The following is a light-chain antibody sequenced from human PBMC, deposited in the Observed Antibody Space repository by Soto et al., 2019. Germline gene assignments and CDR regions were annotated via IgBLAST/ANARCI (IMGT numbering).Light chain of an antibody. CDR3: QHYDYLPL. CDR1: HDIGNF. V-gene: IGKV1-33*01. CDR2: GAS. Sequence: DIQMTQSPSSLSASVGDRVTIACQASHDIGNFLNWYQHKPGKAPKLVIYGASNLEAGVPSRFSGSGSGTDFTFTISSLQHEDVATYYCQHYDYLPLFGPGTKVDIK. J-gene: IGKJ3*01.